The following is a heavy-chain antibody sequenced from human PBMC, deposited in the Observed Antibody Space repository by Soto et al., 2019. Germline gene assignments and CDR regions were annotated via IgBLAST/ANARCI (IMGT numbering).Heavy chain of an antibody. CDR2: IYYSGST. D-gene: IGHD3-22*01. CDR3: ARSLTYYYDSSGYLVDY. J-gene: IGHJ4*02. V-gene: IGHV4-61*01. Sequence: PSETLSLTCTVSGGSVSSGSYYWSWIRQPPGKGLEWIGYIYYSGSTNYNPSLKSRVTISVDTSKNQFSLKLSSVTAADTAVYYCARSLTYYYDSSGYLVDYWGQGTLVTVSS. CDR1: GGSVSSGSYY.